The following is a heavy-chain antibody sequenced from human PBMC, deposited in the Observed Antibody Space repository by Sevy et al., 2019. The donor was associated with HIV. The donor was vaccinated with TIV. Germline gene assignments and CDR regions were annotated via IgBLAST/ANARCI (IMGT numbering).Heavy chain of an antibody. CDR3: ARDLPSAVTNPFYYYGMDV. D-gene: IGHD4-17*01. CDR2: ISYDGSKK. Sequence: GGSRRLSCAASGFTFSIYAIHWVRQAPGKGLEWVAVISYDGSKKYYVDSVKGRFTISRDNSKNTLYLQMNSLRPEDTAVYYCARDLPSAVTNPFYYYGMDVWGQGTTVTVSS. V-gene: IGHV3-30*04. CDR1: GFTFSIYA. J-gene: IGHJ6*02.